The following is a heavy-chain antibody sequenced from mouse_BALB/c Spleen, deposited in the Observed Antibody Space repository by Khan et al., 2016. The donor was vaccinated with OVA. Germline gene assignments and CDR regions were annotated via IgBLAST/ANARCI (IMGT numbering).Heavy chain of an antibody. D-gene: IGHD1-2*01. CDR1: GYSITSGYV. CDR3: ARTARIKY. V-gene: IGHV3-2*02. Sequence: EVKLEESGPGLVKPSQSLSLTCTVTGYSITSGYVWNWIRQFPGNKLEWIGYISYSGSTNYNPSLKSRISITRDTSKNQFFLQLNSVTTEDTATYYCARTARIKYWGQGTTLTVSS. J-gene: IGHJ2*01. CDR2: ISYSGST.